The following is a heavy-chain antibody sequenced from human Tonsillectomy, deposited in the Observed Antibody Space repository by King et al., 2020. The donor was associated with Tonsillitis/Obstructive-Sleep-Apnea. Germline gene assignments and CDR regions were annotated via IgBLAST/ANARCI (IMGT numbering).Heavy chain of an antibody. J-gene: IGHJ4*02. CDR2: INPNTGDT. D-gene: IGHD2-15*01. V-gene: IGHV1-2*02. Sequence: QLVQSGAEVKKPGASVELSCKASGYTFTGYYIHWVRQAPGQGLEWMGWINPNTGDTNSAQRFQGRVTMTRDTSIGTAYMELSSLRSDDTAVYFCARESAGSYYIYWGQGTLVTVSS. CDR1: GYTFTGYY. CDR3: ARESAGSYYIY.